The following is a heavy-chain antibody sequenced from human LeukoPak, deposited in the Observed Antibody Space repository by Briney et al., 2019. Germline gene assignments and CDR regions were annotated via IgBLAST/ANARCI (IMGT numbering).Heavy chain of an antibody. V-gene: IGHV1-69*04. J-gene: IGHJ5*02. CDR3: ARDEYCTNGVCYSGNNWFDP. CDR2: IIPILGIA. Sequence: ASVKVSCKVDGYIVTKLSLHWVRQAPGQGLEWMGRIIPILGIANYAQKFQGRVTITADKSTSTAYMELSSLRSEDTAVYYCARDEYCTNGVCYSGNNWFDPWGQGTLVTVSS. CDR1: GYIVTKLS. D-gene: IGHD2-8*01.